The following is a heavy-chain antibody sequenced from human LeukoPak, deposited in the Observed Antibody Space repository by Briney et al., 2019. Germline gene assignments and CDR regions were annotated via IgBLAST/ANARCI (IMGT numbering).Heavy chain of an antibody. D-gene: IGHD3-10*01. J-gene: IGHJ6*03. CDR1: GYIFTSYY. CDR3: ARSTMVRGVYYYYMDV. V-gene: IGHV1-46*01. Sequence: ASVKVSCKASGYIFTSYYMHWVRQAPGQGLEWMGIINPSTGITTYAQKFQGRVTMTRNTSISTAYMELSSLRSEDTAVYYCARSTMVRGVYYYYMDVWGKGTTVTVSS. CDR2: INPSTGIT.